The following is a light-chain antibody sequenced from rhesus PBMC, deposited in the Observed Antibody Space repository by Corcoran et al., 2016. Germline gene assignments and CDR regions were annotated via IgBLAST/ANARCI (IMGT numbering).Light chain of an antibody. J-gene: IGLJ1*01. V-gene: IGLV2-23*01. CDR2: DVS. CDR3: SSYAGSNTFI. CDR1: STDIGGYNF. Sequence: QAALTQPPSVSGSPGQSVTISCTGTSTDIGGYNFVSWYQQHPGKAPTLMIYDVSKRPSGVSDRFPGSKSGNTASLTISGLQAEDEADYYCSSYAGSNTFIFGTGTRLTVL.